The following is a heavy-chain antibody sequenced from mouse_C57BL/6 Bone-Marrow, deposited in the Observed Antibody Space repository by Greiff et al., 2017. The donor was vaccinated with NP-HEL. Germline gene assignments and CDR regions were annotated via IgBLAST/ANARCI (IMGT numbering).Heavy chain of an antibody. V-gene: IGHV1-54*01. Sequence: VKLLESGAELVRPGTAVKVSCKASGYAFTNYLIEWVKQRPGQGLEWIGVINPGSGGTNYNEKFKGKATLTADKSSSTAYMQLSSLTSEDSAVYFCARSEGGNYFDYWGQGTTLTVSS. CDR3: ARSEGGNYFDY. J-gene: IGHJ2*01. CDR1: GYAFTNYL. CDR2: INPGSGGT.